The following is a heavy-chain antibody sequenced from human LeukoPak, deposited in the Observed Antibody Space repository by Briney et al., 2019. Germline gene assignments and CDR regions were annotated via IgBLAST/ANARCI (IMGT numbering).Heavy chain of an antibody. Sequence: PGGTLRLSCAASGFTFSTCGMSWVRQAPGKGLEWVSAIRGSGDNTYHADSVKGRFTISRDNSKNTLFLQMNSLRAEDTAVYYCARMVTPDAFDIWGQGTMVTVSS. CDR3: ARMVTPDAFDI. V-gene: IGHV3-23*01. D-gene: IGHD2-21*02. J-gene: IGHJ3*02. CDR2: IRGSGDNT. CDR1: GFTFSTCG.